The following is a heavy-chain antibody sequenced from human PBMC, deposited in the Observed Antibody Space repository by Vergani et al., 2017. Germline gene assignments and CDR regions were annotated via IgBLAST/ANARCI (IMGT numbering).Heavy chain of an antibody. D-gene: IGHD2-2*01. Sequence: QLQESCPGLVKASETLYLTCTVSNDSVSNTFYYWGWIRQTPGKGLEWFGEINNSGSTNYNPSLKSRVTISVDTSKKQFYLKLSSVTATDTAVYYCARGLYCSSTSCYFAYYYGMDVWGQGTTVTVSS. CDR3: ARGLYCSSTSCYFAYYYGMDV. V-gene: IGHV4-39*07. CDR1: NDSVSNTFYY. J-gene: IGHJ6*02. CDR2: INNSGST.